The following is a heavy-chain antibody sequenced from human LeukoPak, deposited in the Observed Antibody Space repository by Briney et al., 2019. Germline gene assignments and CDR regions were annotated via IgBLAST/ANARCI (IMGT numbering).Heavy chain of an antibody. D-gene: IGHD2-21*02. CDR3: ASAVVVTGTLDY. V-gene: IGHV1-46*01. J-gene: IGHJ4*02. Sequence: GASVKVSCKASGYTFTSYYMHWVRQAPGQGLEWMGIINPIGDSTNYAQKSQGRVTMTRDTSTSTVYMELSSLRSEETAVYYCASAVVVTGTLDYGGQGTLVTVSP. CDR1: GYTFTSYY. CDR2: INPIGDST.